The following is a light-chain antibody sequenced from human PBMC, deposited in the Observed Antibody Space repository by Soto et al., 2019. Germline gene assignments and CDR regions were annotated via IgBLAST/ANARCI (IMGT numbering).Light chain of an antibody. CDR1: QSVSSY. Sequence: IGLTQYQATLSLSPGERATLSCRASQSVSSYLAWYQQKPGQAPRLLIYDASNRATGIPARFSGSGSGTDFTLTISSLEPEDFAVYYCQQRSNWPLITFGQGTRLAIK. CDR3: QQRSNWPLIT. CDR2: DAS. V-gene: IGKV3-11*01. J-gene: IGKJ5*01.